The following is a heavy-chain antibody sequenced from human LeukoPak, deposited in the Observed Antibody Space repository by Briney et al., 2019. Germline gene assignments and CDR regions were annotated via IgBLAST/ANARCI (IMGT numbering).Heavy chain of an antibody. CDR3: ARNYDSSGYYPNWFDP. CDR1: GFTFGNYS. CDR2: ISSSSSYI. Sequence: PGGSLRLSCAASGFTFGNYSMNWVRQAPGKGLEWVSSISSSSSYIYYADSVKGRFTISGGNAKNSLYLQMNSLRAEDTAVYYCARNYDSSGYYPNWFDPWGQGTLVTVSS. J-gene: IGHJ5*02. V-gene: IGHV3-21*01. D-gene: IGHD3-22*01.